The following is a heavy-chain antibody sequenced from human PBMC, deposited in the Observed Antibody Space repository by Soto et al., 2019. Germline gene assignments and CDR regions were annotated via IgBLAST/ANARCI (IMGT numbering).Heavy chain of an antibody. CDR1: GGSISISNYY. CDR3: ARSLRGSAWSVGNW. Sequence: PSETLSLTCTVSGGSISISNYYWGWIRQPPGKGLEWIGSVYFSGSNYYNPSLKGRVTTSVDTSKNQFSLKLSSVTAADTAVYYCARSLRGSAWSVGNWWGPGTLVTVSS. V-gene: IGHV4-39*01. D-gene: IGHD6-19*01. J-gene: IGHJ4*02. CDR2: VYFSGSN.